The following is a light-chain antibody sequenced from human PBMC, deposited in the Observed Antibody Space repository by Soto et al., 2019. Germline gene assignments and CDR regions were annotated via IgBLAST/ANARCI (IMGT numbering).Light chain of an antibody. V-gene: IGKV1-27*01. J-gene: IGKJ4*01. Sequence: DVQMTQSPSSLSAFVGDRVTITCRASQGIAPYLAWFQQKPGKVPKLLIYATSTLQSGVPSRFRGSGSGTDFTLTISSLQPEDVATYYCQKYNSAPLTFGGGTKVDIK. CDR1: QGIAPY. CDR3: QKYNSAPLT. CDR2: ATS.